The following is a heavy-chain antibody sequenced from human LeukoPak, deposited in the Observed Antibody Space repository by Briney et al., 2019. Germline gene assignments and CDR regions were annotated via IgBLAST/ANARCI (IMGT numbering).Heavy chain of an antibody. CDR2: INPSGGRT. CDR1: GYTFTSHY. CDR3: ARADDFWIGYYDY. J-gene: IGHJ4*02. V-gene: IGHV1-46*01. D-gene: IGHD3/OR15-3a*01. Sequence: ASVKVSCKASGYTFTSHYMHWVRQAPGQGLEWMGLINPSGGRTTYAQKFQGRVTMSRDMSTTTDYMELRSLRSDDTAVYYCARADDFWIGYYDYWGQGTLVTVSS.